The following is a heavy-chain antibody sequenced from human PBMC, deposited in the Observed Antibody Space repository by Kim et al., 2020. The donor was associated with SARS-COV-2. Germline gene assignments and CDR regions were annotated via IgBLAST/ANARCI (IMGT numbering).Heavy chain of an antibody. CDR3: ARGVYYDSSALDY. Sequence: YNPSLKSRVTISVDPSKNQFSLKLSSVTAADTAVYYCARGVYYDSSALDYWGQGTLVTVSS. V-gene: IGHV4-31*02. J-gene: IGHJ4*02. D-gene: IGHD3-22*01.